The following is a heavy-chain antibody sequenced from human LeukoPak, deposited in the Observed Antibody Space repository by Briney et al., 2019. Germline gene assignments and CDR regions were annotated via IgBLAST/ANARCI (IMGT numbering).Heavy chain of an antibody. Sequence: GGSLRLSCATSGFAFSSSSMSWVRQAPGKGLEWVSTISGAGGSSWYAESVKGRFSISRDNSMNPVSLQMSSLRVEDTAIYYCTKDDSSSWYDYFFDYWGQGTLVTVSS. CDR1: GFAFSSSS. CDR2: ISGAGGSS. CDR3: TKDDSSSWYDYFFDY. V-gene: IGHV3-23*01. D-gene: IGHD6-13*01. J-gene: IGHJ4*02.